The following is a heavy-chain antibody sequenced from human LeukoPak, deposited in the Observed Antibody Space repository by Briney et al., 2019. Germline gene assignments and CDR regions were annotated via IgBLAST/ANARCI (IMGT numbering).Heavy chain of an antibody. CDR1: GFIFSNYD. CDR2: IWYDGSDK. V-gene: IGHV3-33*01. Sequence: GGSLRLSCAASGFIFSNYDMHWVRQPPGKGLEWVAVIWYDGSDKHYADSVQGRFTISRDNSKNSLYLQMNSLRAEDTALYFCARRVQYYFDYWGQGTLVTVSS. J-gene: IGHJ4*02. CDR3: ARRVQYYFDY.